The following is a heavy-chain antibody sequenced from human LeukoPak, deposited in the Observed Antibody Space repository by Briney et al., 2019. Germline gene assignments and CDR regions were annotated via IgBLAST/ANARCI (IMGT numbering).Heavy chain of an antibody. CDR1: GYTFSSSD. Sequence: ASVKVSCKASGYTFSSSDINWVRQATGQGLEWMGWMNPNSGNTGYAQKFQGRVTMTRNTSISIAYMELSSLRSEDTAVYYCARSDPDIVEVPAAIRVPPSFYYYMDVWGKGTTVTVSS. D-gene: IGHD2-2*02. CDR3: ARSDPDIVEVPAAIRVPPSFYYYMDV. J-gene: IGHJ6*03. V-gene: IGHV1-8*01. CDR2: MNPNSGNT.